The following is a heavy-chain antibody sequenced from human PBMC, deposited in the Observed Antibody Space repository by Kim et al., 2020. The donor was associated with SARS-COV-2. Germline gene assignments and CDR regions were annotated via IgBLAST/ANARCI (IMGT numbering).Heavy chain of an antibody. Sequence: AVSVKSRITINPDTAKNQFSLQLNSVTPEDTAVYYCARSPSGSGWYLSVNWGQGTLVTVSS. D-gene: IGHD6-19*01. J-gene: IGHJ4*02. V-gene: IGHV6-1*01. CDR3: ARSPSGSGWYLSVN.